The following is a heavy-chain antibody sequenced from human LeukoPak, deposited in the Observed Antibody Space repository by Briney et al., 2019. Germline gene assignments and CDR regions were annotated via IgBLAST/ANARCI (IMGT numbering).Heavy chain of an antibody. CDR1: GYTFTGYY. D-gene: IGHD6-13*01. Sequence: ASVKVSCKASGYTFTGYYMHWVRQAPGQGLEWMGWINPNSGGTNYAQKFQGRVTMTRDTSISTAYMELSRLRPDDTAVYYCAREVIAAAGTRFDYWGQGTLVTVSS. CDR2: INPNSGGT. J-gene: IGHJ4*02. V-gene: IGHV1-2*02. CDR3: AREVIAAAGTRFDY.